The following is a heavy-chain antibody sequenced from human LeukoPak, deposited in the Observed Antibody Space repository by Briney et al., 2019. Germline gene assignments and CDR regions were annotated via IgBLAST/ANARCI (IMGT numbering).Heavy chain of an antibody. J-gene: IGHJ5*02. CDR3: ASRGITGTTSYNYFDP. CDR2: IWFDGSNK. CDR1: GFTFSIYG. D-gene: IGHD1-7*01. V-gene: IGHV3-30*02. Sequence: GGSLRLSCAASGFTFSIYGMHWVRQAPGKGLEWVAFIWFDGSNKYYADSVKGRFTIFRDNSKNTVCLQMNGLRAEDTAVYYCASRGITGTTSYNYFDPWGQGTLVTVSS.